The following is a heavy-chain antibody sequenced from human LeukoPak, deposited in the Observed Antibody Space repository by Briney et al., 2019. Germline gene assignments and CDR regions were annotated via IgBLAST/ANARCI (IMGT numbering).Heavy chain of an antibody. V-gene: IGHV3-30*04. CDR3: ARCGAFGVSDY. Sequence: GRSLRLSCAASGFTFSSYAMHWVRQAPGKGLEWVAVISYDGSNKYYADSVKGRFTISRDNSKNTLYLQMNSLRAEDTAVYYCARCGAFGVSDYWGQGTLVTVSS. J-gene: IGHJ4*02. CDR2: ISYDGSNK. D-gene: IGHD3-3*01. CDR1: GFTFSSYA.